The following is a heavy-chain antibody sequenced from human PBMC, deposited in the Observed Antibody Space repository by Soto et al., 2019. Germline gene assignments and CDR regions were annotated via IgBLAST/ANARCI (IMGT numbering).Heavy chain of an antibody. V-gene: IGHV4-34*01. CDR3: ARGNRYCSSTSCYSAYYYYYYGMDV. CDR1: GGSFSGYY. D-gene: IGHD2-2*02. J-gene: IGHJ6*02. Sequence: SETLSLTCAVYGGSFSGYYWSWIRQPPGKGLEWIGEINHSGSTNYNPSLKSRVTISVDTSKNQFSLKLSSVTAADTAVYYCARGNRYCSSTSCYSAYYYYYYGMDVWGQGTTVTGSS. CDR2: INHSGST.